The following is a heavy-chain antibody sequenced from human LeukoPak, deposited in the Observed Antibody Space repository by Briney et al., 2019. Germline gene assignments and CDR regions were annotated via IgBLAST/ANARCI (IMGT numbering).Heavy chain of an antibody. Sequence: SETLSLTCTVSGGSISSYYWSWIRQPPGKGLEWIGYIYYSGSTNYNPSLKSRITISVDRSKNQFSLKLRSVTAADTAVYYCARTNNYDILTGYHYYYYMDVWGKGTTVTISS. CDR3: ARTNNYDILTGYHYYYYMDV. CDR2: IYYSGST. D-gene: IGHD3-9*01. CDR1: GGSISSYY. J-gene: IGHJ6*03. V-gene: IGHV4-59*01.